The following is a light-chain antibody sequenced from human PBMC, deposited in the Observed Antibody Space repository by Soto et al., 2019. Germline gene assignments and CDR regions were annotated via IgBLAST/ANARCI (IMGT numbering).Light chain of an antibody. CDR1: QSVLYSSTNKNY. Sequence: DIVMTQSPDSLAVSLGERATINCKSSQSVLYSSTNKNYLAWYQQKPGQPPKLLIYWASTRESGAPDRFSGSGSGTDFTLTISSLQAEDVAVYYCQQYYSSWTFGQGTKVEIK. CDR2: WAS. V-gene: IGKV4-1*01. CDR3: QQYYSSWT. J-gene: IGKJ1*01.